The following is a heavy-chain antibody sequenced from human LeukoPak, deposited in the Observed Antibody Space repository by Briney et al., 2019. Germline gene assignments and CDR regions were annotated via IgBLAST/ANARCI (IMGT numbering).Heavy chain of an antibody. CDR2: INHSGST. D-gene: IGHD6-6*01. CDR3: ARSGRDLAAWGRYWYFDL. CDR1: GGSFSSYY. V-gene: IGHV4-34*01. J-gene: IGHJ2*01. Sequence: SETLSLTCAVYGGSFSSYYWSWIRQPPGKGLEWIGEINHSGSTNYNPSLKSRVTISVDTSKNQFSLKLSSVTAADTSVYYCARSGRDLAAWGRYWYFDLWGRGTLVTVSS.